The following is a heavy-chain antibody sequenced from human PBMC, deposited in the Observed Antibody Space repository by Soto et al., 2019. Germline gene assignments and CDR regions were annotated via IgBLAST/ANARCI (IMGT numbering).Heavy chain of an antibody. CDR1: GDSISSYY. Sequence: SETLSLTCAVSGDSISSYYWTWIRQPPGKGLEWIGYIYYSGRANYDPSLRSRVTISVDTSKNQFSLKLNSVTAADTAVYYCAAQRLYTRGWYDWFDPWGPGTLVTVS. V-gene: IGHV4-59*01. CDR3: AAQRLYTRGWYDWFDP. D-gene: IGHD6-19*01. CDR2: IYYSGRA. J-gene: IGHJ5*02.